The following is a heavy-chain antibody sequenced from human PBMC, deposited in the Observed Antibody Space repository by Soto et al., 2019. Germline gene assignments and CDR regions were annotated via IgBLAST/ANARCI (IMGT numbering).Heavy chain of an antibody. V-gene: IGHV1-46*01. J-gene: IGHJ3*02. CDR3: ARVSCSGGSCYRDSNRTKNASDI. D-gene: IGHD2-15*01. Sequence: EASVKVSCKASGYTFTSFYMHWVRQAPGQGLEWMGIINPSGGSTSYAQKFQGRVTMTRDTSTSTVYMELSSLRSEDTAVYYCARVSCSGGSCYRDSNRTKNASDIWGQGTMVTVSS. CDR2: INPSGGST. CDR1: GYTFTSFY.